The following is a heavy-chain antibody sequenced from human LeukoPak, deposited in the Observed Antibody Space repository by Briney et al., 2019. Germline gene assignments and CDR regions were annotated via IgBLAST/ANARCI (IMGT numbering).Heavy chain of an antibody. D-gene: IGHD3-22*01. CDR1: GGSISSGSYY. CDR3: ARERMGNYYDSSGPVDY. V-gene: IGHV4-39*07. CDR2: IYYSGST. J-gene: IGHJ4*02. Sequence: SETLSLTCTVSGGSISSGSYYWSWIRQPPGKGLEWIGSIYYSGSTYYNPSLKSRVTISVDTSKNQFSLKLSSVTAADTAVYYCARERMGNYYDSSGPVDYWGQGTLVTVSS.